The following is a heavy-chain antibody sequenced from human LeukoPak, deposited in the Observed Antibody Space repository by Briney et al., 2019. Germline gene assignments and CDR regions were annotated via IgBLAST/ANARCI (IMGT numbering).Heavy chain of an antibody. Sequence: ASVKVSCKASGYTFTSYDINWVRQATGQGLEWMGWMNPNSGNTGYAQKFQGRVTITRNTSISTAYMGLSSLRSEDTAVYYCARTYYDFWSGRDLNWFDPWGQGTLVTVSS. J-gene: IGHJ5*02. D-gene: IGHD3-3*01. V-gene: IGHV1-8*03. CDR3: ARTYYDFWSGRDLNWFDP. CDR1: GYTFTSYD. CDR2: MNPNSGNT.